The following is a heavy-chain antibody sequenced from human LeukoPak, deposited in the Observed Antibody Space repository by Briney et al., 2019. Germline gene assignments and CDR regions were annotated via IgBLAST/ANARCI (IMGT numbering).Heavy chain of an antibody. D-gene: IGHD3-10*01. J-gene: IGHJ2*01. CDR2: IWFDGSNK. CDR3: ARVVRYYGSAYRLLDL. CDR1: GFNFSTNG. Sequence: TGRSLRLSCEASGFNFSTNGMHWVRQAPGKGLEWVALIWFDGSNKHYADSVKGRFTVSRDNSKNTMYLQMNSLRAEDTAVYYCARVVRYYGSAYRLLDLWGRGTLVTVSS. V-gene: IGHV3-33*01.